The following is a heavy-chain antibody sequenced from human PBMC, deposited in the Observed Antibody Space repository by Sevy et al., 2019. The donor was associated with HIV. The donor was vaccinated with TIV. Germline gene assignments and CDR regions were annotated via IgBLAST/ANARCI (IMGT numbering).Heavy chain of an antibody. J-gene: IGHJ4*02. CDR1: GFTFSSYS. CDR3: ARGRYCSGGSCYSIRTFDY. Sequence: GGSLRLSCAASGFTFSSYSMNWVRQAPGKGLEWVSSISSSSSYIYYAYSVKGRFTISRDNAKNSLYLQMNSLRAKDTAVYYCARGRYCSGGSCYSIRTFDYWGQGTLVTVSS. CDR2: ISSSSSYI. V-gene: IGHV3-21*01. D-gene: IGHD2-15*01.